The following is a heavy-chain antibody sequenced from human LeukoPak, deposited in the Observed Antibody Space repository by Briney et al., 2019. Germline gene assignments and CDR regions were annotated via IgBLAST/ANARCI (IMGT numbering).Heavy chain of an antibody. V-gene: IGHV3-30*03. D-gene: IGHD4-17*01. CDR1: GYTFSTYV. J-gene: IGHJ1*01. CDR3: VREYDYGKYFQH. CDR2: ISYDGRNE. Sequence: PGRSLRLSCAASGYTFSTYVMHWVRQAPGKGLEWVTFISYDGRNEYYADSAKGRFTISRDNSENTLYLQMNSLRSEDTAVYYCVREYDYGKYFQHWGQGTLVTVSS.